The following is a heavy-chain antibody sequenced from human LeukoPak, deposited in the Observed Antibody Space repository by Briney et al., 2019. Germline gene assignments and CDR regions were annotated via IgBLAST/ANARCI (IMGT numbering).Heavy chain of an antibody. CDR1: GFTFSSYD. V-gene: IGHV3-30*03. Sequence: GGSLRLSCAASGFTFSSYDMHWVRQAPGKGLEWVAIISYDGSDKYYADSVKGRFTISRDNSKSTLYLQMNSLRVEDTTVYYCARGGRPKYYFEYWGQGTLVTVPS. J-gene: IGHJ4*02. CDR3: ARGGRPKYYFEY. D-gene: IGHD3-16*01. CDR2: ISYDGSDK.